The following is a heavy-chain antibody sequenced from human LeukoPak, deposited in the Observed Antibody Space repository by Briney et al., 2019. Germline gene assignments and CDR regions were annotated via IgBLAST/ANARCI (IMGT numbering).Heavy chain of an antibody. V-gene: IGHV3-30*18. CDR1: GLIFTNYG. Sequence: RPGRSLRLSCAVSGLIFTNYGMHWVRQAPGKGLEWVAIISWDGINKFYADSVKGRFTISRDNSKNMVYLQMSSLTAEDTAVYYCVKFGFRVTSFDHWGQGTLVTVSS. D-gene: IGHD4-17*01. CDR3: VKFGFRVTSFDH. CDR2: ISWDGINK. J-gene: IGHJ4*02.